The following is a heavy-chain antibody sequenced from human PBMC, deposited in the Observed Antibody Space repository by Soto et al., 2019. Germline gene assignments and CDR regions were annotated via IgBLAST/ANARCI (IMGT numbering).Heavy chain of an antibody. CDR2: ISSSGSTI. J-gene: IGHJ6*02. CDR3: ARDQGVNIAARHVRYYYYGMDV. Sequence: GESLKISCAASGFTFSDYYMSWIRQAPGKGLEWVSYISSSGSTIYYADSVKGRFTISRDNAKNSLYLQMNSLRAEDTAVYYCARDQGVNIAARHVRYYYYGMDVWGQGTTVTVSS. V-gene: IGHV3-11*01. D-gene: IGHD6-6*01. CDR1: GFTFSDYY.